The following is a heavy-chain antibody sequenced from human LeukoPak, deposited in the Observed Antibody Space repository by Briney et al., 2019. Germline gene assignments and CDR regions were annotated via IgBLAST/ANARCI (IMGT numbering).Heavy chain of an antibody. J-gene: IGHJ4*02. Sequence: GGSLRLSCEASGFTFGRSALTWVRQTPGKGLEWFSSISSSGNTYYADSVKGRFTISRDNSKNLVNLQMNSLRAEDTAIYYCVKGRMSEDGLDFWGQGSLVTVSS. CDR3: VKGRMSEDGLDF. D-gene: IGHD5-24*01. V-gene: IGHV3-23*01. CDR2: ISSSGNT. CDR1: GFTFGRSA.